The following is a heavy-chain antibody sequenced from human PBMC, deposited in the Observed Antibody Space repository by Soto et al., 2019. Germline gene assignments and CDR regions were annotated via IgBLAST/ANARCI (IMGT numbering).Heavy chain of an antibody. CDR3: ARSSRRKEWLSDYYYYGMDV. V-gene: IGHV1-69*13. CDR1: GGTFSSYA. J-gene: IGHJ6*02. D-gene: IGHD3-3*01. CDR2: IIPIFGTA. Sequence: SVKVSCKASGGTFSSYAISWVRQAPGQGLEWMGGIIPIFGTANYAQKFQGRVTITADESTSTAYMELSSLRSEDTAVYYCARSSRRKEWLSDYYYYGMDVWGQGTTVTVSS.